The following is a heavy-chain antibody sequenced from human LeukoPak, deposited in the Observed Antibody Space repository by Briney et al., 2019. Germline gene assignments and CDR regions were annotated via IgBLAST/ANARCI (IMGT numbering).Heavy chain of an antibody. J-gene: IGHJ4*02. D-gene: IGHD2-2*01. CDR1: GFTFSSYA. V-gene: IGHV3-23*01. Sequence: GGSLRLSCAASGFTFSSYAMSWVRQAPGKGLEWVSAISGSGGSTSYADSVKGRFTISRDNSKNTLYLQMNSLRAEDTAVYYCAKVLGGYCSSTSCYFFDYWGQGTLVTVSS. CDR3: AKVLGGYCSSTSCYFFDY. CDR2: ISGSGGST.